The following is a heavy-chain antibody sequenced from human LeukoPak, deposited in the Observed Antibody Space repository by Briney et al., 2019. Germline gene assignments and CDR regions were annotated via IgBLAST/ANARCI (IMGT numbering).Heavy chain of an antibody. CDR2: IRYDGSNK. CDR1: GFTFSNYG. J-gene: IGHJ4*02. CDR3: AKGVDYGFDC. D-gene: IGHD4-17*01. V-gene: IGHV3-30*02. Sequence: GGSLRLSCAASGFTFSNYGLHWVRQATGKGLEWVAFIRYDGSNKYYADSVKGRFTISRDNSKNTLYLQMNSLRAEDTAVYYCAKGVDYGFDCWGQGTLVTVSS.